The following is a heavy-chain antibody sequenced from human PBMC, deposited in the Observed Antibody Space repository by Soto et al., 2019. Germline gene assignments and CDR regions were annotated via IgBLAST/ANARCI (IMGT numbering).Heavy chain of an antibody. CDR2: INAGNGNT. CDR1: GYTFTSYA. V-gene: IGHV1-3*01. CDR3: AGGSSSWYRWFDP. D-gene: IGHD6-13*01. Sequence: VKVSCKASGYTFTSYAMHWVRQAPGQRLEWMGWINAGNGNTKYSQKFQGRVTITRDTSASTAYMELSSLRSEDTAVYYCAGGSSSWYRWFDPWGQGTLVTVSS. J-gene: IGHJ5*02.